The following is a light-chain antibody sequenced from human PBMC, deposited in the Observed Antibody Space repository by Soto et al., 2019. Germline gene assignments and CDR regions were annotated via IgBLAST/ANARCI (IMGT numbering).Light chain of an antibody. V-gene: IGKV1-5*03. Sequence: DVQMTQSPSTLSASVGDRVTITCRASQSINRWLAWYQQRPGKAPKLLIYKVSTLEPGVSSRFSGSGSETEFTITISSLQPDDFATYYCQHYYSYPWTFGQGTKVEIK. CDR1: QSINRW. CDR3: QHYYSYPWT. J-gene: IGKJ1*01. CDR2: KVS.